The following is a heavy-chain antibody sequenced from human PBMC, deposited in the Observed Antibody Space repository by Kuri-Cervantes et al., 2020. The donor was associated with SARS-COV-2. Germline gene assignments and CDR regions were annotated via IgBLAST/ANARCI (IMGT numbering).Heavy chain of an antibody. CDR2: IWYDGSNK. CDR1: GFTFSSYG. D-gene: IGHD5-24*01. J-gene: IGHJ6*02. V-gene: IGHV3-33*08. CDR3: AREEDGYYYYYAMDV. Sequence: GGSLRLSCAASGFTFSSYGMHWVRQAPGKGLEWVAVIWYDGSNKYYADSVKGRFTISRDNSKNTLYLQMNSLRAEGTAVYYCAREEDGYYYYYAMDVWGQGTTVTVSS.